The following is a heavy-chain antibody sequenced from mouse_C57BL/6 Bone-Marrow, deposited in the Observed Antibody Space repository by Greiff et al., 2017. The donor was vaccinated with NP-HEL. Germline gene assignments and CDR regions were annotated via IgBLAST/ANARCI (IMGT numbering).Heavy chain of an antibody. J-gene: IGHJ3*01. Sequence: QVQLKQSGAELARPGASVKLSCKASGYTFTSYGISWVKQRTGQGLEWIGEIYPRSGNTYYNEKFKGKATLTADKSSSTAYMELRSLTSEDSAVYFFAREITTVVAPSFAYWGQGTLVTVSA. CDR3: AREITTVVAPSFAY. CDR1: GYTFTSYG. CDR2: IYPRSGNT. D-gene: IGHD1-1*01. V-gene: IGHV1-81*01.